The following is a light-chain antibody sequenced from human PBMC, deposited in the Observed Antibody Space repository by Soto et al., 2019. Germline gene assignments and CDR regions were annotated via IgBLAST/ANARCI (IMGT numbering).Light chain of an antibody. CDR1: QSVRRY. V-gene: IGKV3-11*01. CDR2: DVS. CDR3: QQRSDWWS. Sequence: EVVLTQSPATLSLSPGEGATLSCRASQSVRRYLAWYQHKPGQAPRLLIYDVSKRATGIPARFSGSGSGTDFTLTISSLEPEDFAVYYCQQRSDWWSFGQGTKVEIK. J-gene: IGKJ1*01.